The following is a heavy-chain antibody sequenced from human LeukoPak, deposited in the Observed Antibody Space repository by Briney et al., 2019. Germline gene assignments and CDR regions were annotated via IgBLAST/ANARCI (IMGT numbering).Heavy chain of an antibody. D-gene: IGHD4/OR15-4a*01. V-gene: IGHV3-21*01. CDR1: GFTFSRYS. CDR2: ISISSNYI. Sequence: GGSLRLSCAASGFTFSRYSMNWVRQAPGKGLEWVSSISISSNYIYYPDSLKGRFTISRDNAKNSLYLQMNSLRAEDTAVYYCARDLTGYYYYYYMDVWGKGTTVTVSS. J-gene: IGHJ6*03. CDR3: ARDLTGYYYYYYMDV.